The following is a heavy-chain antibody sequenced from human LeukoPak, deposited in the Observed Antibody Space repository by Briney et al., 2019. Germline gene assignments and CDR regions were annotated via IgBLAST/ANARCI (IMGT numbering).Heavy chain of an antibody. V-gene: IGHV3-7*01. CDR3: ARETRSGGSYFVY. D-gene: IGHD1-26*01. CDR1: GFNFSGYW. CDR2: MKQDGSEK. Sequence: GGSLRLSCGASGFNFSGYWMSWVRQAPGKGLEWVANMKQDGSEKYLADSVKGRFAISRDNAKNSLFLQMNSVGADDTAVYYCARETRSGGSYFVYWGQGTLVTVSS. J-gene: IGHJ4*02.